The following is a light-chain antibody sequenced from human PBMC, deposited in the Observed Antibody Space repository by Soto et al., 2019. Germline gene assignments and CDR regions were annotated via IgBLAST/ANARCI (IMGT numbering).Light chain of an antibody. V-gene: IGKV1-39*01. CDR3: QQYSGYPLT. J-gene: IGKJ4*01. CDR1: QSISSY. CDR2: AAS. Sequence: DIQMTQSPSSLSASVGDRVTITCRASQSISSYLNWYQQKPGKAPKLLIYAASSLQSGVPSRFSGSGSGTEFTLTISGLQPDDFATYYCQQYSGYPLTFGGGTKVDIK.